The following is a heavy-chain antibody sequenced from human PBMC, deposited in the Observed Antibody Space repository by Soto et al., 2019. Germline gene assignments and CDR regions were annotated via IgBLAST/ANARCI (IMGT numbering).Heavy chain of an antibody. CDR1: GGFFRGYY. V-gene: IGHV4-34*01. J-gene: IGHJ6*01. Sequence: ALQALSLPCAGYGGFFRGYYWSWIRQPPGKGLEWIEEINHSGSTNYNPSLKSRVTISVDTSKNQFSLKLSSVTAADTAVYYCARLRSGFRYYYGMDVWGQGTTVTVSS. D-gene: IGHD3-3*01. CDR2: INHSGST. CDR3: ARLRSGFRYYYGMDV.